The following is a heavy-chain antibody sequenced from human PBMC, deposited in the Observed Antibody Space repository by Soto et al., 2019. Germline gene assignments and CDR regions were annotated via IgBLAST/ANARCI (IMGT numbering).Heavy chain of an antibody. J-gene: IGHJ4*02. D-gene: IGHD1-26*01. CDR3: ARDPWDADY. V-gene: IGHV3-66*01. CDR2: IYSGGST. CDR1: GFTVSTKY. Sequence: EVQLVESGGGLVQPGGSLRLSCAASGFTVSTKYMSWVRQAPGKGLEWVSGIYSGGSTFYADSVRGRFTISTDNPTNTVNLQMNSLRAEDMAVYYCARDPWDADYWGQGTLVTVCS.